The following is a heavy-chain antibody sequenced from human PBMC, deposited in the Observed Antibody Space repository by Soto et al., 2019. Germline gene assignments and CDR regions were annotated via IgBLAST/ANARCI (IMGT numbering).Heavy chain of an antibody. CDR1: GYTFTSYG. CDR2: ISAYNGNT. D-gene: IGHD3-3*01. J-gene: IGHJ4*02. CDR3: ARESEYYDXRHDLFDY. Sequence: ASVKVSCKASGYTFTSYGILWVRQAPGQGLEWMGWISAYNGNTNYAQKLQGRVTMTTDTSTSTAYMELRSLRSDDTAVYYCARESEYYDXRHDLFDYWGQGTLVTSPQ. V-gene: IGHV1-18*01.